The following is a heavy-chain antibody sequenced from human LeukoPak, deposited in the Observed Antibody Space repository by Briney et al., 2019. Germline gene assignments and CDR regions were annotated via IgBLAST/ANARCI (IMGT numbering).Heavy chain of an antibody. CDR1: GFTFSSYG. D-gene: IGHD2-21*02. J-gene: IGHJ4*02. CDR2: ISYVGSNK. CDR3: AKDSNPYCGGDCPTTPLDY. V-gene: IGHV3-30*18. Sequence: GRSLRLSCAASGFTFSSYGMHWVRQAPGKGLEWVAVISYVGSNKYYADSVKGRFTISRDNSKNTLYLQMNSLRAEDTAVYYCAKDSNPYCGGDCPTTPLDYWGQGTLVTVSS.